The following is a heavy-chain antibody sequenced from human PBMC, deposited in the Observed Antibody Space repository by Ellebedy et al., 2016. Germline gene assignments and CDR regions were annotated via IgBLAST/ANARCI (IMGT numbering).Heavy chain of an antibody. D-gene: IGHD4-17*01. J-gene: IGHJ4*02. CDR1: GFSFSDFF. V-gene: IGHV3-23*01. CDR2: ISGGGDVT. Sequence: GESLKISXEASGFSFSDFFMSWVRQAPGGGLEWFSTISGGGDVTFSADSVKGRFTISRDNSRNTLYLQMNSLRAEDTAVYYCYYGHYSGSWGQGTLVTVSS. CDR3: YYGHYSGS.